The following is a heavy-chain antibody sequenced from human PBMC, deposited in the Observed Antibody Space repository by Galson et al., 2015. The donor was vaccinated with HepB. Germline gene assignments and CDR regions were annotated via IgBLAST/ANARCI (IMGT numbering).Heavy chain of an antibody. J-gene: IGHJ4*02. V-gene: IGHV3-74*01. CDR1: GSTLSTYW. D-gene: IGHD1-14*01. CDR3: ARDPTGQPGFDS. Sequence: SLRLSCAASGSTLSTYWMHWVRQAPGKGLVWVSRITADGSRTRYADSVKGRFTISRDNAKNTLYLQLNSLRVEDTAVYYCARDPTGQPGFDSWGQGTLVTVSS. CDR2: ITADGSRT.